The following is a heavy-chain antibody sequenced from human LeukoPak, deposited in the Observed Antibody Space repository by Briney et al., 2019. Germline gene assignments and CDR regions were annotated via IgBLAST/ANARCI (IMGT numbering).Heavy chain of an antibody. CDR2: INPSGDSS. CDR1: GYTFTNYY. CDR3: ARGVHPRGSGSYYNTHNNWFDP. J-gene: IGHJ5*02. Sequence: ASVKVSCKASGYTFTNYYMHWVRQAPGQGLEWMGIINPSGDSSSYAQKFQGRVTMTRDTSTSTAYMELSSLRSEATAVYYCARGVHPRGSGSYYNTHNNWFDPWGQGTLVTVSS. V-gene: IGHV1-46*01. D-gene: IGHD3-10*01.